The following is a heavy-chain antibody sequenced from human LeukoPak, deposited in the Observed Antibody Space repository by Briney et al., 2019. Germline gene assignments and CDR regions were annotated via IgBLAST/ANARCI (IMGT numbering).Heavy chain of an antibody. CDR2: ISTSSSYI. J-gene: IGHJ6*03. D-gene: IGHD4-17*01. V-gene: IGHV3-21*04. Sequence: PGGSLRLSCAASGFTFSSSSMHWVRQAPGKGLERVSSISTSSSYIYYADSVKGRFTISRDNAKNTLYLQMNSLRAEDTAVYYCAKDYAYYYMDVWGKGTTVTISS. CDR1: GFTFSSSS. CDR3: AKDYAYYYMDV.